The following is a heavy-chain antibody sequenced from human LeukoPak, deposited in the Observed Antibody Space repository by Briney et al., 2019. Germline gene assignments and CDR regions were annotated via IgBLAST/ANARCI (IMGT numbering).Heavy chain of an antibody. CDR1: GGSISSGGYY. Sequence: SQTLSLTCTVSGGSISSGGYYWSWIRQHPGKGLEWIGYIYYSGSTYYNPSLKSRVTISVDTSKNQFSLKLSSVTAADTAVYYCVRVIGYYDSSGYPDYWGQGTLVTVSS. V-gene: IGHV4-31*03. CDR3: VRVIGYYDSSGYPDY. D-gene: IGHD3-22*01. J-gene: IGHJ4*02. CDR2: IYYSGST.